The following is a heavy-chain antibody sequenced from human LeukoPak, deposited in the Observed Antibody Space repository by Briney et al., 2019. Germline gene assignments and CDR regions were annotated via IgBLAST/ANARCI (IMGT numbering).Heavy chain of an antibody. CDR3: AKIPRGGYMDV. D-gene: IGHD2-15*01. Sequence: QAGGSLRLSYAASGFTFSNYAMNWVRQAPGEGLEWVSMISSSGGSTYFADSVKGRFTISRDNSKNTLYLQMNSLRAEDTAVYYCAKIPRGGYMDVWGKGTTVTVSS. V-gene: IGHV3-23*01. J-gene: IGHJ6*03. CDR2: ISSSGGST. CDR1: GFTFSNYA.